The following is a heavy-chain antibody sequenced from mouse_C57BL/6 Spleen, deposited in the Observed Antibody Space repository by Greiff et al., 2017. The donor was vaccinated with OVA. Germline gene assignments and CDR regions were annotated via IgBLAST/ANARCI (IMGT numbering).Heavy chain of an antibody. Sequence: EVHLVESGGGLVQPKGSLKLSCAASGFSFNTYAMNWVRQAPGKGLEWVARIRSKSNNYATYYADSVKDRFTISRDDSESMLYLQMNNLKTEDTAMYYCVRGVLRYYAMDYWGQGTSVTVSS. CDR2: IRSKSNNYAT. D-gene: IGHD1-1*01. CDR3: VRGVLRYYAMDY. CDR1: GFSFNTYA. V-gene: IGHV10-1*01. J-gene: IGHJ4*01.